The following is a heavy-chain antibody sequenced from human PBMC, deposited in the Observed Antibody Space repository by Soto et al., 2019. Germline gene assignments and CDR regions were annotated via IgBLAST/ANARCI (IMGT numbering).Heavy chain of an antibody. D-gene: IGHD2-15*01. V-gene: IGHV1-18*01. CDR3: ARDEGNRVGDY. CDR1: GYIFSTFG. Sequence: QVQLVQSGAEVKKPGASVRVSCKASGYIFSTFGFSWVRQAPGQGLEWMGWISGYNGNTHYAQNLQGRVTMTTDTSTTTAFLEVRSLRSDDTAIYYCARDEGNRVGDYWGQGTLVTVSS. CDR2: ISGYNGNT. J-gene: IGHJ4*02.